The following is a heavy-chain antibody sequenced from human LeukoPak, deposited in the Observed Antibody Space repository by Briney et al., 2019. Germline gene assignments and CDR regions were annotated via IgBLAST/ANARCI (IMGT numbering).Heavy chain of an antibody. CDR2: IYPGVSDT. V-gene: IGHV5-51*01. D-gene: IGHD3-10*01. J-gene: IGHJ4*02. CDR3: ARHVVEYYYGSGSYYFDY. Sequence: GESLKISCKGSGYSFTSYWIGWVRQMPGKGLEWMGIIYPGVSDTRYSPSFQGQVTISADKSISTAYLQWSSLKASDTAMYYCARHVVEYYYGSGSYYFDYWGQGTLVTVSS. CDR1: GYSFTSYW.